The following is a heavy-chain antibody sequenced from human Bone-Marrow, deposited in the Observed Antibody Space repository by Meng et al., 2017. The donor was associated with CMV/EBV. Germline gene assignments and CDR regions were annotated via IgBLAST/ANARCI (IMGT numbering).Heavy chain of an antibody. V-gene: IGHV3-30*02. J-gene: IGHJ4*02. Sequence: GGSLRLSCAASGFTFSSYEMNWVRQAPGKGLEWVAFIRYDGSTKYFADSIKGRFTMSRDNSKNTLYLQMNSLRTEDTAVYYCAKAQYSYDSIASGGWGQGTLVTVSS. D-gene: IGHD3-22*01. CDR3: AKAQYSYDSIASGG. CDR1: GFTFSSYE. CDR2: IRYDGSTK.